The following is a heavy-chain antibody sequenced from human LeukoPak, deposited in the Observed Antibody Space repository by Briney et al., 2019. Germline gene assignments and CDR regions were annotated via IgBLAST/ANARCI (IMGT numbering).Heavy chain of an antibody. CDR2: IKQDGSEK. CDR3: ARDPLITMIVVVTGGDAFDI. V-gene: IGHV3-7*01. Sequence: GGSLRLSCAASGFTFRSYWMRWVRQAPGKGLEWVANIKQDGSEKNYVDSVKGRFTISRDNAKNSLYLQMNSLRAEDTAVYYCARDPLITMIVVVTGGDAFDIWGQGTMVTVSS. CDR1: GFTFRSYW. D-gene: IGHD3-22*01. J-gene: IGHJ3*02.